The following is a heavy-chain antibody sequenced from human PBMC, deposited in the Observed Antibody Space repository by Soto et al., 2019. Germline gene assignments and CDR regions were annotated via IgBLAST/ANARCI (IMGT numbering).Heavy chain of an antibody. CDR1: GYTFTGYY. V-gene: IGHV1-2*02. Sequence: ASVKVSCKSSGYTFTGYYMHWVRQAPGQGLEWMGWINPNSGGTNYAQKFQGRVTMTRDTSISTAYMELSRLRSDDTAVYYCARLSDDIVVVVAATEPDTIPTNDSWGQ. CDR2: INPNSGGT. CDR3: ARLSDDIVVVVAATEPDTIPTNDS. D-gene: IGHD2-15*01. J-gene: IGHJ4*02.